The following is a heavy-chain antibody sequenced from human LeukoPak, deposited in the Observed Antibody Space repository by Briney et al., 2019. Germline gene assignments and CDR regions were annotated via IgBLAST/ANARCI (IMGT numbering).Heavy chain of an antibody. CDR3: ASGGVYGDSPSFDY. CDR1: GYTFTSYA. J-gene: IGHJ4*02. Sequence: ASVKVSCKAPGYTFTSYAMHWVRQAPGQGLEWMGWINAGNGNTKYSQKFQGRVTITRDTSASTAYMELSSLRSEDTAVYYCASGGVYGDSPSFDYWGQGTLVTVSS. V-gene: IGHV1-3*01. D-gene: IGHD4-17*01. CDR2: INAGNGNT.